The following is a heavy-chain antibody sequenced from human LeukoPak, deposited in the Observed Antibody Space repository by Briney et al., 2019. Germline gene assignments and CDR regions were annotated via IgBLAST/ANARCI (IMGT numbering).Heavy chain of an antibody. CDR1: GGSISSYY. J-gene: IGHJ6*03. CDR2: IYYSGST. V-gene: IGHV4-59*01. Sequence: PSETLSLTCTVSGGSISSYYWSWIRQPPGKGLEWIGYIYYSGSTNYNPSLKSRVTISVDTSKNQFSLKLSSVTAADTAVYYCARGGDDCSSTSCDTGGYYYCYYYMDVWGKGTTVTVSS. CDR3: ARGGDDCSSTSCDTGGYYYCYYYMDV. D-gene: IGHD2-2*02.